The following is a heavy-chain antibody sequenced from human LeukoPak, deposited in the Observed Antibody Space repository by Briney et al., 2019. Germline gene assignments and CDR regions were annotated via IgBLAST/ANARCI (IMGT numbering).Heavy chain of an antibody. J-gene: IGHJ4*02. V-gene: IGHV3-53*01. D-gene: IGHD2-15*01. CDR2: IYSGGST. CDR1: GFTFRNYA. Sequence: GGSLRLSCAASGFTFRNYAINWVRQAPGKGLEWVSVIYSGGSTYYADSVKGRFTISRDNSKNTLYLQMNSLRGEDTAVYYCARGWPFDYWGQGTLVTVSS. CDR3: ARGWPFDY.